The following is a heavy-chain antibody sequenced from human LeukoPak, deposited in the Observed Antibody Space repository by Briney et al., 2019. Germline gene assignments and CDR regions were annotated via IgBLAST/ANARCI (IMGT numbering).Heavy chain of an antibody. CDR2: INPNSGAT. CDR1: GYTFTGYY. Sequence: ASVKVSCKASGYTFTGYYIHWVRQAPGQGPEWMGWINPNSGATNYAQKFQGRVTMTRDTSISTAFMELSSLTSDDTAVYFCARDPPSWGAGPTFDYWGQGALVTVSS. J-gene: IGHJ4*02. CDR3: ARDPPSWGAGPTFDY. D-gene: IGHD7-27*01. V-gene: IGHV1-2*02.